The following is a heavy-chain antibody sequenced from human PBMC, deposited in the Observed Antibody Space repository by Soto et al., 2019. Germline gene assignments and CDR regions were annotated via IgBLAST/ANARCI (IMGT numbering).Heavy chain of an antibody. V-gene: IGHV5-10-1*01. Sequence: GESLKISCKGSGYSFTSYWISWVRQMPGKGLEWMGRIDPSDSYTNYSPSFQGHVTISADKSISTAYLQWSSLKASDTAMYYCAGRGYAASAYYYGMDVWGQGTTVTVS. CDR2: IDPSDSYT. D-gene: IGHD5-12*01. CDR3: AGRGYAASAYYYGMDV. J-gene: IGHJ6*02. CDR1: GYSFTSYW.